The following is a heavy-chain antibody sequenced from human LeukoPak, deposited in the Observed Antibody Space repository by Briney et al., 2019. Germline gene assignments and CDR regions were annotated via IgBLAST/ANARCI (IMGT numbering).Heavy chain of an antibody. CDR1: GGPFIGYS. Sequence: SETLSLTCAVSGGPFIGYSWSWIRQTPGKGLEWIGEIHHSGTTNYNPSLKSRVTISMDTSKNQFSLNLSSVTAADTALYYCARTQFLYLFDYWGQGTLVTVSS. D-gene: IGHD2-2*02. J-gene: IGHJ4*02. V-gene: IGHV4-34*01. CDR2: IHHSGTT. CDR3: ARTQFLYLFDY.